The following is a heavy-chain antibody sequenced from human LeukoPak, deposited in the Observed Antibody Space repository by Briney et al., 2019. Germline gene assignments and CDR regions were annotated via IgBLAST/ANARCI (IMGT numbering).Heavy chain of an antibody. V-gene: IGHV3-64*01. CDR2: ISSNGGST. D-gene: IGHD6-19*01. J-gene: IGHJ4*02. CDR1: GFTFSSYA. Sequence: PGGSLRLSCAASGFTFSSYAMHWVRQAPGKGLEYVSAISSNGGSTYYANSVKGRFTISRYNSKNTLYLQMGSLRAEDMAVYYCARDRQWLVSGESDYWGQGTLVTVSS. CDR3: ARDRQWLVSGESDY.